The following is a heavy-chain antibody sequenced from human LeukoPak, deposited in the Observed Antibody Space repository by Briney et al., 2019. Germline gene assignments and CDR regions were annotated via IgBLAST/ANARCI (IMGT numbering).Heavy chain of an antibody. CDR2: ISWNSGSI. CDR3: AKGMGDSSGSPFDY. J-gene: IGHJ4*02. V-gene: IGHV3-9*01. Sequence: GGSLRLSCAASGFTFSDYYMSWIRQAPGKGLEWISGISWNSGSIGYADSVKGRFTISRDNAKNSLYLQMNSLRAEDTALYYCAKGMGDSSGSPFDYWGQGTLVTVSS. D-gene: IGHD3-22*01. CDR1: GFTFSDYY.